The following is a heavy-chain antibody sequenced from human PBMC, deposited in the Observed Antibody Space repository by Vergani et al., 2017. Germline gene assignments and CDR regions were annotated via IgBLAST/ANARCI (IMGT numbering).Heavy chain of an antibody. D-gene: IGHD3-22*01. CDR1: GYSFTNYW. Sequence: EVELVQSGPEMRKPGESLKISCKGSGYSFTNYWIGWVRQMPGKGLEWMGIIYPGDSDTRYSPSFQGQVTISADKSISTAYLQWSSLTASDSAMYYCARRGYYDSSFDYWGQGTLVTVSS. V-gene: IGHV5-51*03. J-gene: IGHJ4*02. CDR2: IYPGDSDT. CDR3: ARRGYYDSSFDY.